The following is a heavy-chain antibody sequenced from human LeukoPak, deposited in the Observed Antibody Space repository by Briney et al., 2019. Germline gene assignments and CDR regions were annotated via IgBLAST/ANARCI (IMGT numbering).Heavy chain of an antibody. D-gene: IGHD2-15*01. CDR2: ISSSSYI. CDR3: ARDSGYCSGGSCYPAENFDY. Sequence: PGGSLRLSCAASGFTFSSYSMNWVRQAPGKGLEWVSSISSSSYIYYADSVKGRFTISRDNAKNSLYLQMNSLRAEDTAVYYCARDSGYCSGGSCYPAENFDYWGQGTLVTVSS. J-gene: IGHJ4*02. CDR1: GFTFSSYS. V-gene: IGHV3-21*01.